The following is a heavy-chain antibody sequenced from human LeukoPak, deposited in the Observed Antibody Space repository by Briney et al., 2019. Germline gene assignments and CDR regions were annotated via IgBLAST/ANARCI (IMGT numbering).Heavy chain of an antibody. D-gene: IGHD1-26*01. V-gene: IGHV1-2*06. CDR1: GGTFSSYA. Sequence: ASVKVSCKASGGTFSSYAISWVRQAPGQGLEWMGRINPNSGGTNYAQKFQGGVTMTRDTSISTAYMELSRLRSDDTAVYYCARRGRSYDAFDIWGQGTMVTVSS. CDR3: ARRGRSYDAFDI. CDR2: INPNSGGT. J-gene: IGHJ3*02.